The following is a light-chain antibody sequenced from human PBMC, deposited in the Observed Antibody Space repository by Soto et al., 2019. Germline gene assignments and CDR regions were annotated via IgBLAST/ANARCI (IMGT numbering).Light chain of an antibody. J-gene: IGKJ2*01. CDR3: QRSYSTPPYT. CDR2: ASS. Sequence: DIHMTHSPSSLSASVGDRVTITCRASQSISSYLNWYQQKPGKAPKLLIYASSSLQSGVPSRFSGSGSGTDFTLTISSLQPEDFATYYCQRSYSTPPYTFGQGTKVDIK. V-gene: IGKV1-39*01. CDR1: QSISSY.